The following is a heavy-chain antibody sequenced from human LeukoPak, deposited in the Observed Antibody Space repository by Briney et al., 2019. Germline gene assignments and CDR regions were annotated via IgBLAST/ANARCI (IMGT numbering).Heavy chain of an antibody. J-gene: IGHJ4*02. Sequence: GASVKVSCKASGYTFTSYDINWVRQATGQGLEWMGIINPSGGSTSYAQKLQGRVTITADESTSTAYMELSSLRSEDTAVYYCARGAPYSNYFDYWGQGTLVTVSS. CDR1: GYTFTSYD. D-gene: IGHD4-11*01. V-gene: IGHV1-46*01. CDR3: ARGAPYSNYFDY. CDR2: INPSGGST.